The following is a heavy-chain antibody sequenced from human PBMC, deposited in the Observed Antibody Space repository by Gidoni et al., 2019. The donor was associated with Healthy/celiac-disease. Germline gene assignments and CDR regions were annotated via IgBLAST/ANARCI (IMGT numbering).Heavy chain of an antibody. D-gene: IGHD3-3*01. CDR1: GGSFSSYA. CDR3: ARDRGSGITIFGVVTNYYFDY. J-gene: IGHJ4*02. Sequence: QVQLVQSGAEVKKPGSSVKVSCKASGGSFSSYAISWVRQAPGQGLEWMGGIIPIFGTANDAQKFQGRVTITADKSTSTAYMELSSLRSEDTAVYYCARDRGSGITIFGVVTNYYFDYWGQGTLVTVSS. V-gene: IGHV1-69*06. CDR2: IIPIFGTA.